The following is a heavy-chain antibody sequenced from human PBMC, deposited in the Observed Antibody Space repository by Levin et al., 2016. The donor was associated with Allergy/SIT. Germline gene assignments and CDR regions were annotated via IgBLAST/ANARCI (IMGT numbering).Heavy chain of an antibody. V-gene: IGHV3-23*01. CDR3: ARESAGGPGISSIDY. D-gene: IGHD3-10*01. CDR1: GFTFSSSA. CDR2: ISGSGGYT. J-gene: IGHJ4*02. Sequence: GESLKISCAASGFTFSSSAMSWVRQAPGKGLEWVSAISGSGGYTYYADSVRGRITISRDDFENSVNLQINNLRVEDTGVYYCARESAGGPGISSIDYWGQGTLVTVSS.